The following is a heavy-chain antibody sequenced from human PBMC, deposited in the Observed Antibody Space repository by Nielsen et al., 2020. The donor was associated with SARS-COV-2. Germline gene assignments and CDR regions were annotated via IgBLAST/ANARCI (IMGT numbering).Heavy chain of an antibody. J-gene: IGHJ6*02. CDR1: GFTFGDSI. V-gene: IGHV3-73*01. Sequence: GGSLRLSCAASGFTFGDSIIHWVRQASGKGLEWVGRVRSKTNNYETAYAASVKGRFTISRDESKNMAYLQMTSLKTEDTAVDYCKHYYERDVWGQGTTVAVSS. CDR3: KHYYERDV. CDR2: VRSKTNNYET.